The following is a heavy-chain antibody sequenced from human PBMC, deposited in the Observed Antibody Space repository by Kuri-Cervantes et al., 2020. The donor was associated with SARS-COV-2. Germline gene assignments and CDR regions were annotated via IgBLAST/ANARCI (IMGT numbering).Heavy chain of an antibody. CDR2: ISYDGSNK. CDR1: GFTFSSYG. D-gene: IGHD2-2*01. J-gene: IGHJ5*02. Sequence: GGSLRPSCAAFGFTFSSYGMHWVRQAPGKGLEWVAVISYDGSNKYYADSVKGRFTISRDNSKNTLYLQMNSLRAEDTAVYYCAREDIVVVPAARSFTYNWFDPWGQGTLVTVSS. CDR3: AREDIVVVPAARSFTYNWFDP. V-gene: IGHV3-30*03.